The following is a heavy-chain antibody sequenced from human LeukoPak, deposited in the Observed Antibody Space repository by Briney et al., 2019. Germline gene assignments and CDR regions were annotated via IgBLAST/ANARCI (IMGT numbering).Heavy chain of an antibody. V-gene: IGHV4-39*07. CDR3: ARGDSSGYYWDYYYYYMDV. CDR2: IYYSGST. Sequence: SETLSLTCTVSGGSISSSSYYWGWIRQPPGKGLEWIGSIYYSGSTYYNPSLKSRVTISVDTSKNQFSLKLSSVTAADTAVYYCARGDSSGYYWDYYYYYMDVWGKGTTVTISS. D-gene: IGHD3-22*01. CDR1: GGSISSSSYY. J-gene: IGHJ6*03.